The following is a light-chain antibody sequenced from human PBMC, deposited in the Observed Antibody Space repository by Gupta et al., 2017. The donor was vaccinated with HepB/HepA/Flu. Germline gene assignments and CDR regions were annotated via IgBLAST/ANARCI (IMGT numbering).Light chain of an antibody. CDR1: QSVSSNS. J-gene: IGKJ2*01. CDR3: QQDGTPPHT. Sequence: EIVLTPSPGTLSLSPGERATLSCRASQSVSSNSVAWYQQKPGQAPRLLIYGASGRATGIPDRFSGGGPGADFTLSISRLKPEDFAVSYCQQDGTPPHTFGEGTKMEIK. CDR2: GAS. V-gene: IGKV3-20*01.